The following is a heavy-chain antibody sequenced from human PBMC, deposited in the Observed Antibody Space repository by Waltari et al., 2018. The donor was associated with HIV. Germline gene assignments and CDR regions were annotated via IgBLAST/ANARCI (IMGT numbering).Heavy chain of an antibody. J-gene: IGHJ6*02. D-gene: IGHD2-2*01. CDR2: INPNSGGT. Sequence: QVQLVQSGAEVKKPGASVKVSCKASGYTFTGYYMHWVRQAPGQGLEWMGWINPNSGGTNYAQKFQGWVTMTRDTSISTAYMELSRLRSDDTAVYYCARESIVVVPAAARTVTTYDYYGMDVWGQGTTVTVSS. CDR1: GYTFTGYY. V-gene: IGHV1-2*04. CDR3: ARESIVVVPAAARTVTTYDYYGMDV.